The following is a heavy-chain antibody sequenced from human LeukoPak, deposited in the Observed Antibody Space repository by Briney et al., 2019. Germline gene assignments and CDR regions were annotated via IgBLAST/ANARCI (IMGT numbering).Heavy chain of an antibody. D-gene: IGHD1-1*01. CDR1: GFTFRRSD. CDR2: LGSAGDT. V-gene: IGHV3-13*04. CDR3: VRAGKGLLGYSGMNV. Sequence: PGGSLRLSSAASGFTFRRSDMRWVRQSAGRGLEWVSGLGSAGDTFYPASVKGRFTISRENAKKSLYLQMNSLRAGDTAVYYCVRAGKGLLGYSGMNVWGQGATVTVSS. J-gene: IGHJ6*02.